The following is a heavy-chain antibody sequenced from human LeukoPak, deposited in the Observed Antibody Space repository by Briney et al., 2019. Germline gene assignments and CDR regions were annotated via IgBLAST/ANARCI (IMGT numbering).Heavy chain of an antibody. CDR2: ISAYNGNT. CDR1: GGTFSNDA. V-gene: IGHV1-18*01. D-gene: IGHD1-26*01. Sequence: ASVKVSCKASGGTFSNDAITWVRQAPGQGLEWMGWISAYNGNTNYAQKLQGRVTMTTDTSTSTAYMELRSLRSDDTAVYYCARDEKWELRPFYYYGMDVWGQGTTVTVSS. J-gene: IGHJ6*02. CDR3: ARDEKWELRPFYYYGMDV.